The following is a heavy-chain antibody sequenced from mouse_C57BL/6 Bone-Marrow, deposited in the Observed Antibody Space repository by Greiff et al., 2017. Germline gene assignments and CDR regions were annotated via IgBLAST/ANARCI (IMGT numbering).Heavy chain of an antibody. CDR3: TSFITTVVPLDY. V-gene: IGHV6-3*01. D-gene: IGHD1-1*01. CDR1: GFTFSNYW. Sequence: EVKLEESGGGLVQPGGSMKLSCVASGFTFSNYWMNWVRQSPEKGLEWVAQIRLKSDNYATHYAESVKGRFTISRDYSKSSVYLQMNNLSAEDTGIYYCTSFITTVVPLDYWGQCTTLTVSS. J-gene: IGHJ2*01. CDR2: IRLKSDNYAT.